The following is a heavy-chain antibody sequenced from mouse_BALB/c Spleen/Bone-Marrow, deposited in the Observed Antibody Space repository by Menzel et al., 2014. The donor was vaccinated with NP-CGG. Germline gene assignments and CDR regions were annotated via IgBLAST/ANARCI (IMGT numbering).Heavy chain of an antibody. D-gene: IGHD2-1*01. J-gene: IGHJ4*01. CDR1: GFTFSDYY. Sequence: EVKLMESGGGLVKPGGSLKLSCAVSGFTFSDYYMYWVRQNPEKRLEWVATINDGGSYTYYPDSVKGRFTISRDNAKNNLYLQMSSLKSEDTVMYYCARDGNFAMDYWGQGTSVTVSS. CDR2: INDGGSYT. V-gene: IGHV5-4*02. CDR3: ARDGNFAMDY.